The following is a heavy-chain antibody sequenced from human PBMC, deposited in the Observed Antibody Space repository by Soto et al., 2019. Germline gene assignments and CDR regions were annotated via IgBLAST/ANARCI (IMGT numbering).Heavy chain of an antibody. V-gene: IGHV1-46*03. Sequence: QVQLVQSGAEVKKPGASVKVSCKASGYTFTSYYMHWVRQAPGQGLQWMGIINPSGVSTSYAQKFQGRASMTRDTSTSTVYMELSSLRSEDTAVYYCARDGPYCSGGSCYHNWFDPWGQGTLVTVSS. CDR1: GYTFTSYY. CDR2: INPSGVST. D-gene: IGHD2-15*01. J-gene: IGHJ5*02. CDR3: ARDGPYCSGGSCYHNWFDP.